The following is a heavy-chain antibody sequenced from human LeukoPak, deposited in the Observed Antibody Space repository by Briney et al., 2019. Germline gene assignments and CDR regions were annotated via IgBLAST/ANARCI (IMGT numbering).Heavy chain of an antibody. J-gene: IGHJ4*02. V-gene: IGHV3-7*01. Sequence: PGGSLRLSCAASGFTFSSYWMSWVRQAPGKGLEWVANIKQDGSEKYYVDSVKGRFTISRDNAKNSLYLQMNSLRAEDTAVYYCARLLGYCSSTSCYTWGQGTLATVSS. CDR1: GFTFSSYW. CDR3: ARLLGYCSSTSCYT. CDR2: IKQDGSEK. D-gene: IGHD2-2*02.